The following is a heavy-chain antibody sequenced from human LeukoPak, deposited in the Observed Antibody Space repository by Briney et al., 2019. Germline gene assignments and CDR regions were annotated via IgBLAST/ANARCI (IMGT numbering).Heavy chain of an antibody. Sequence: EASETLSLTCTVSAGSISNYYWGWIRQPPGKGLEWIGSIYYSGSTYYNPSLKSRVTISVDTSKNQFSLKLSSVTAADTAVYYCARTGGYCSSTSCFPDYWGQGTLVTVSS. CDR1: AGSISNYY. V-gene: IGHV4-39*01. CDR3: ARTGGYCSSTSCFPDY. J-gene: IGHJ4*02. D-gene: IGHD2-2*01. CDR2: IYYSGST.